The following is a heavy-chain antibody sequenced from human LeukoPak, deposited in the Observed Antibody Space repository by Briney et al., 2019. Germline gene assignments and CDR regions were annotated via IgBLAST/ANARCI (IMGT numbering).Heavy chain of an antibody. J-gene: IGHJ5*02. CDR2: INPNSGGT. D-gene: IGHD1-26*01. Sequence: ASVKVSCKASGYTFTGYYMHWVRQAPGQGLEWIGWINPNSGGTNYAQKFQGRVTMTRDTSISTAYMELSRLRSDDTAVYYCARADSGSYYVWFDPWGQGTLVTVSS. V-gene: IGHV1-2*02. CDR3: ARADSGSYYVWFDP. CDR1: GYTFTGYY.